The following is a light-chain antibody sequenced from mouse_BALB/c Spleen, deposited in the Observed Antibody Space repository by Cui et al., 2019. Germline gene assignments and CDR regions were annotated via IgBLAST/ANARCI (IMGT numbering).Light chain of an antibody. CDR1: SSVSY. J-gene: IGKJ1*01. Sequence: HIVLTQSPAIMSASLGEEITLTCSASSSVSYMHWYQQKSGTSPKLSIYSTSNLASGVPSRFSGSGSGTFYSLTISSVEAEDAADYYCHQWSSYPWTFGGGTKLEIK. CDR2: STS. V-gene: IGKV4-80*01. CDR3: HQWSSYPWT.